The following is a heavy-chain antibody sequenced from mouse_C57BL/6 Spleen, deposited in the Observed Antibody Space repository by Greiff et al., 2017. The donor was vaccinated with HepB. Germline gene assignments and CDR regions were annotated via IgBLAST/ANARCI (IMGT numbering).Heavy chain of an antibody. V-gene: IGHV1-61*01. CDR2: IYPSDSET. Sequence: QVQLKQSGAELVRPGSSVKLSCKASGYTFTSYWMDWVKQRPGQGLEWIGNIYPSDSETHYNQKFKDKATLTVDKSSSTAYMQLSSLTSEDSAVYYCTRYYCSRIYYWGQGTSVTVSS. CDR1: GYTFTSYW. D-gene: IGHD1-1*01. J-gene: IGHJ4*01. CDR3: TRYYCSRIYY.